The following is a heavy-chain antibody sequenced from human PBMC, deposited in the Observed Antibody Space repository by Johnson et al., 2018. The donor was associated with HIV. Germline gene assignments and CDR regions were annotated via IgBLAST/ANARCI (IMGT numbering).Heavy chain of an antibody. D-gene: IGHD6-13*01. J-gene: IGHJ3*02. Sequence: VQLVESGGGLVKPGGSLRLSCAASGFTFDDYTMHWVRQAPGKGLEWVSLISWDGGSTYYADSVKGRFTISRDNSKNSLYLQMNSLRTEDTALYYCADGGGSSWADAFEIWGQGTMVTVSS. CDR2: ISWDGGST. CDR1: GFTFDDYT. V-gene: IGHV3-43*01. CDR3: ADGGGSSWADAFEI.